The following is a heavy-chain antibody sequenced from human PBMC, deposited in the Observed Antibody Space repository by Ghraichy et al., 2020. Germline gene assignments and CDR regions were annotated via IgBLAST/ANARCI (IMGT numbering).Heavy chain of an antibody. J-gene: IGHJ4*02. D-gene: IGHD3-10*01. CDR2: ISGSGGST. Sequence: GGSLRLSCAASGFTFSSYAMSWVRQAPGKGLEWVSAISGSGGSTYYADSVKGRFTISRDNSKNTLYLQMNSLRAEDTAVYYCAKDRGSGSYLFPSDYWGQGTLVTVSS. V-gene: IGHV3-23*01. CDR1: GFTFSSYA. CDR3: AKDRGSGSYLFPSDY.